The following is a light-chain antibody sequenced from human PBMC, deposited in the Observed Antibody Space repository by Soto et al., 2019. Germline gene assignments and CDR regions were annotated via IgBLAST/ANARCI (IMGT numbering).Light chain of an antibody. CDR1: QSLSYNIY. CDR2: GAS. Sequence: EIVMTQSPVTLSASPGERATLSCRASQSLSYNIYLAWYQQKPGQAPRLLIYGASSRATGIPNSFSGSGSGTDFTLTISRLEPEDLAVYDCQQYGNSPQTVGQGTKVEIK. J-gene: IGKJ1*01. CDR3: QQYGNSPQT. V-gene: IGKV3-20*01.